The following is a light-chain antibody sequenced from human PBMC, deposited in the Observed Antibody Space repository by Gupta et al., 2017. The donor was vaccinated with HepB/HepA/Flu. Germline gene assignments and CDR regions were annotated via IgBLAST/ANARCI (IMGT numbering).Light chain of an antibody. J-gene: IGKJ5*01. CDR1: QSVRNNY. V-gene: IGKV3-20*01. Sequence: EIVLTQFPGTLSLSPGERATLSCRASQSVRNNYLAWYQQKPGQAPRLLIYGASSRATGIPDRFSGSGSGTDFSLTISRLEPEDFAVYYCQQYGTSICFGQGTRLEIK. CDR3: QQYGTSIC. CDR2: GAS.